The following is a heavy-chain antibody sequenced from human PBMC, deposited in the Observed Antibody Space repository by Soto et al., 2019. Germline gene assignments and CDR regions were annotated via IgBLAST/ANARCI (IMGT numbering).Heavy chain of an antibody. CDR3: AMVDVYFNSNAKDV. CDR1: GGTFSNDI. J-gene: IGHJ6*04. Sequence: ASVKLSCKTSGGTFSNDIITWVRQAPGQGLEWMGWINAHNDNTNYAQNLQGRLTMTADISTSTAYMELKSLRSNDTAVYYCAMVDVYFNSNAKDVWGKGTTVTVSS. V-gene: IGHV1-18*01. CDR2: INAHNDNT. D-gene: IGHD2-8*01.